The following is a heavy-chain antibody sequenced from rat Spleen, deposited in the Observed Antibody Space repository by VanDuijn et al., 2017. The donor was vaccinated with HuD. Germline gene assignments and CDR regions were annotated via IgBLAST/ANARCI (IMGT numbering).Heavy chain of an antibody. CDR1: GFTFSDYY. D-gene: IGHD1-11*01. V-gene: IGHV5-22*01. CDR2: ISYEGSST. J-gene: IGHJ2*01. CDR3: ASEGD. Sequence: EVQLVESGGGLVQPGRSLKLSCAASGFTFSDYYMAWVRQAPKKGLEWVASISYEGSSTYYGDSVKGRFTISRDNAKSTLYLQMNSLRSEDTAIYYCASEGDWGQGVMVTVSS.